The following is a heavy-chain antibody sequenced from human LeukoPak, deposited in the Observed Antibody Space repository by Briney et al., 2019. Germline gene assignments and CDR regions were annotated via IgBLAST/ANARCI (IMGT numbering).Heavy chain of an antibody. J-gene: IGHJ6*02. CDR2: SPVSTSTL. CDR3: ARDHYGDPVYYYGMDV. D-gene: IGHD4-17*01. CDR1: GFTFSNHG. V-gene: IGHV3-48*01. Sequence: GGSLRLSCTAFGFTFSNHGMNWVRQAPGKGLEWLSYSPVSTSTLNYADSVKGRFTISRDNAKNSLYLQMNSLRAEDTAVYYCARDHYGDPVYYYGMDVWGQGTTVTVSS.